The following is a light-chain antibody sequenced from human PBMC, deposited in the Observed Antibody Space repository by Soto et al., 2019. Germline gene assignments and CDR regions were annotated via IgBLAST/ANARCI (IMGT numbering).Light chain of an antibody. Sequence: DIQMTQSPSSLSASVGDRVTITCRASQRISSYLNWYQQKPGKVPKLLIYAASTLQSGVPSRFSGSGSGTDFTLTISSLQPEDVATYYCQKCKVAPFTFGGGTKVDIK. CDR3: QKCKVAPFT. CDR2: AAS. V-gene: IGKV1-27*01. CDR1: QRISSY. J-gene: IGKJ4*01.